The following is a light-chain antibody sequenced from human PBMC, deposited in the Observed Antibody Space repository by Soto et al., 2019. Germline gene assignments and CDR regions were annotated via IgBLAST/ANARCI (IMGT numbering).Light chain of an antibody. CDR3: SSYTSISTYV. Sequence: QSVLTQPASVSGSHVQSITISCTGTSSDVGGYNFVSWYQQHPGKAPKLMIYDVRNRPSGVSNRFSGSKSVNTASLTISGLQAEDEADYYCSSYTSISTYVFGTGTKVTVL. V-gene: IGLV2-14*01. CDR2: DVR. CDR1: SSDVGGYNF. J-gene: IGLJ1*01.